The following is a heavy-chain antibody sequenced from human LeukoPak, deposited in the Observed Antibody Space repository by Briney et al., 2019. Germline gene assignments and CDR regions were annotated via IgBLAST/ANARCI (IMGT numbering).Heavy chain of an antibody. CDR2: INYSGDT. Sequence: SETLSLTCTVSGGSISSSTYYWGWIRQPPGKGLEWIGSINYSGDTYYNPSLKSRVTISVDTSKNQFSLRLSSVTAADTAVYYCASPSISSSTYDYWGQGTLVTVSS. D-gene: IGHD6-6*01. J-gene: IGHJ4*02. CDR3: ASPSISSSTYDY. CDR1: GGSISSSTYY. V-gene: IGHV4-39*01.